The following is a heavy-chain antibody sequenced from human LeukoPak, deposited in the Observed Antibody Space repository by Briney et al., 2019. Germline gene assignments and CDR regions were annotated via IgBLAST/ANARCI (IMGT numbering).Heavy chain of an antibody. CDR2: ISAGGGAT. Sequence: SGGSLRLSCAAAGFTFSSYCMAWVRQAPGKGLEWVSGISAGGGATYSADSVKGRFSISRNNSKNTLYLHMSSLRAEDTAIYYCAKDRQQLANFDCWGQGALVTVSS. D-gene: IGHD6-13*01. CDR3: AKDRQQLANFDC. J-gene: IGHJ4*02. V-gene: IGHV3-23*01. CDR1: GFTFSSYC.